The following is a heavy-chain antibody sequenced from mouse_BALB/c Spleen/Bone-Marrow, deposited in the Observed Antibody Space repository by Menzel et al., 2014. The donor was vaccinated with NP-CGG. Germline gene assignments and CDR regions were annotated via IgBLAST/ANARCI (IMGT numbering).Heavy chain of an antibody. CDR2: IWAGGST. CDR1: GFSLXSYG. Sequence: VKLMESGPGLVAPSQSLSITCTVSGFSLXSYGVHWVRQPPGKGLEWLGVIWAGGSTNYNSALMSRLSISKDNSKSXVFLKMNSLQTDDTAMYYCARDYYGSQYYFDYWGQGTTLTVSS. V-gene: IGHV2-9*02. J-gene: IGHJ2*01. CDR3: ARDYYGSQYYFDY. D-gene: IGHD1-1*01.